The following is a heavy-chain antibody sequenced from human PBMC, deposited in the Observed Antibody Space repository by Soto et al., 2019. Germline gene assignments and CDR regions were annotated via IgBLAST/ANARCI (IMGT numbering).Heavy chain of an antibody. CDR1: GHTFTSYG. D-gene: IGHD3-22*01. V-gene: IGHV1-18*01. CDR2: ISAYNGNT. Sequence: APVKVCCKASGHTFTSYGISWGRQAPGQGLEWMGWISAYNGNTNYAQKLQGRVTMTTDTSTSTAYMELRSLRSDDTAVYYCARTYYYDSSGYSRETEYFQHSGQGTLVTVS. J-gene: IGHJ1*01. CDR3: ARTYYYDSSGYSRETEYFQH.